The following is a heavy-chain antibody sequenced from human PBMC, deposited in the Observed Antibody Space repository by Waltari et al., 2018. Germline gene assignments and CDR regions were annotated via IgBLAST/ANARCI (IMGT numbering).Heavy chain of an antibody. CDR3: AKEVAQGGFDY. CDR2: ISWNSGSI. V-gene: IGHV3-9*01. J-gene: IGHJ4*02. Sequence: EVQLVEYGGGLVQPGRSLRLSCSASGFTFNDYALHWGRQAPGKGLEWVSGISWNSGSIGYADSVKGRFTISRDNAKNSLYLQMNSLRAEDTALYYCAKEVAQGGFDYWGQGTLVTVSS. D-gene: IGHD2-15*01. CDR1: GFTFNDYA.